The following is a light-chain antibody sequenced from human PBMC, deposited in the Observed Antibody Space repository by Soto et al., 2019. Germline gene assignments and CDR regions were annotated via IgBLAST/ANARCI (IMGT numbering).Light chain of an antibody. Sequence: QSALTQPASVSESPGQSITISCTGSSSDIGRTYYVSWYQHHPGKAPKLIIFDVANRASGVSSRFSGSESGNTASLVISGLQPEDEADYYCSAYSSANSLFVFGSGTKLTVL. V-gene: IGLV2-14*03. CDR1: SSDIGRTYY. CDR2: DVA. J-gene: IGLJ1*01. CDR3: SAYSSANSLFV.